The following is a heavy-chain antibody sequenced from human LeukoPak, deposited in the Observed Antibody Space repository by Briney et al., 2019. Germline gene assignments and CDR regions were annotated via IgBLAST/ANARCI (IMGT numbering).Heavy chain of an antibody. CDR3: ARVGFRGSGWYGGWGATFDY. CDR1: GDSVSSNSAA. V-gene: IGHV6-1*01. D-gene: IGHD6-19*01. CDR2: TYYRSKWYN. Sequence: SQTLSLTCAISGDSVSSNSAAWDRIRQSPSRGLEWLGRTYYRSKWYNDYAVSVKSRITINPDTSKNQFSLQLNSVTPEDTAVYYCARVGFRGSGWYGGWGATFDYWGQGTLVTVSS. J-gene: IGHJ4*02.